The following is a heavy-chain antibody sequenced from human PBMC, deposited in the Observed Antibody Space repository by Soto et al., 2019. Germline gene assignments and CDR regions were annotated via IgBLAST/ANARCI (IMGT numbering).Heavy chain of an antibody. Sequence: QVQLVQSGAEVKKPGSSVKVSCKASGGTFSSYAISWVRQAPGQGLEWMGGIIPIFGTANYAQKFQGRVTITADEFTSTAYMELSSLRSEDTAVYYCAREWVVVVSPYYYYGMDVWGQGTTVTVSS. D-gene: IGHD2-15*01. V-gene: IGHV1-69*01. CDR1: GGTFSSYA. CDR2: IIPIFGTA. J-gene: IGHJ6*02. CDR3: AREWVVVVSPYYYYGMDV.